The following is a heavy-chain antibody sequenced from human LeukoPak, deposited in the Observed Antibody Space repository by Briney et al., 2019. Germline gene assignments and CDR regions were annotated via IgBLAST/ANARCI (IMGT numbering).Heavy chain of an antibody. CDR3: ATLGEYYDSSGYYYN. V-gene: IGHV4-34*01. CDR2: INHSGST. Sequence: SETLSLTCAVYGGSFSGFYWSWIRQPPGKGLEWIGEINHSGSTYYNPSLKSRVTISENTSKNQFSLKLTSVTAADTAVYYCATLGEYYDSSGYYYNWGQGTLVTVSS. CDR1: GGSFSGFY. J-gene: IGHJ4*02. D-gene: IGHD3-22*01.